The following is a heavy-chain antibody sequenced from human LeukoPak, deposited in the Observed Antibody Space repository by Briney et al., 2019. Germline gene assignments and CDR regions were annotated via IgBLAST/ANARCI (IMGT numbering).Heavy chain of an antibody. J-gene: IGHJ4*02. Sequence: GGSLRLSCAASGLTVSSNYMNWVRQAPGKGLEWVSVIDSGGRTFHADSVKGRFTISRDNSKNTLYLQMNSLRAEDTAVYYCARGHYYDSSGLDYWGQGTLVTVSS. CDR3: ARGHYYDSSGLDY. D-gene: IGHD3-22*01. CDR2: IDSGGRT. CDR1: GLTVSSNY. V-gene: IGHV3-66*02.